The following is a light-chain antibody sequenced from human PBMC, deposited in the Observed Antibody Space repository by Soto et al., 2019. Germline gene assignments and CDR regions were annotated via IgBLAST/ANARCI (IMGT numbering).Light chain of an antibody. CDR2: AAS. CDR3: QRYNSVPPVT. J-gene: IGKJ3*01. Sequence: DIQMTQSPSSLSASVGDRVTITCRASQGISNYLAWYQQQPGKPPKLLMYAASTLQSGVPSRFSGSGSGTDFNITISSIQPEDVETYYCQRYNSVPPVTFGPGTKVNL. V-gene: IGKV1-27*01. CDR1: QGISNY.